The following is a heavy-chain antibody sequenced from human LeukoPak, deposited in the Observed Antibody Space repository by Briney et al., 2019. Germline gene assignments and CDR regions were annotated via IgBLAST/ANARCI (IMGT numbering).Heavy chain of an antibody. J-gene: IGHJ4*02. CDR3: ARHYYDFWSGYYQFDY. D-gene: IGHD3-3*01. V-gene: IGHV4-39*01. CDR1: GGSISSSSYY. Sequence: SETLSLTCTVSGGSISSSSYYWGWIRQPPGKGLEWIGSIYYSGSTYYNPSPKSRVTISVDTSKNQFSLKLSSVTAADTAVYYCARHYYDFWSGYYQFDYWGKGTLVTVSS. CDR2: IYYSGST.